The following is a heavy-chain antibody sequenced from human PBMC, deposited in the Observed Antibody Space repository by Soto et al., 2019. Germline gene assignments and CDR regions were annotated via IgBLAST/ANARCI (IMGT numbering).Heavy chain of an antibody. CDR2: ITDSGTYT. CDR3: AGDGEQWQIRTPGLDY. CDR1: GFTFSDYY. Sequence: QVQLVESGGGLVKPGGSLRLSCEASGFTFSDYYMSWIRQAPGTGLKWVSYITDSGTYTNYADSVRGRFTISRDNTNNGLLLHLNGLRVADTAVYYCAGDGEQWQIRTPGLDYWGQGTLVTVSS. V-gene: IGHV3-11*06. J-gene: IGHJ4*02. D-gene: IGHD6-19*01.